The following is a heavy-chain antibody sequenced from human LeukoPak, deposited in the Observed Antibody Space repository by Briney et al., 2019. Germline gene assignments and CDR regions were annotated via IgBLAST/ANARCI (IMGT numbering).Heavy chain of an antibody. CDR1: GFTFRTYA. D-gene: IGHD4/OR15-4a*01. V-gene: IGHV3-23*01. CDR2: SNGGGGST. Sequence: GGSLRLSCAASGFTFRTYAMSWVRQAPEQGLDWGSNSNGGGGSTYYADSVKGRFTISRDNSKNTLYLQMNSLRAEDTAVYYCAKIGANVGFWGQGTLVTVSS. CDR3: AKIGANVGF. J-gene: IGHJ4*02.